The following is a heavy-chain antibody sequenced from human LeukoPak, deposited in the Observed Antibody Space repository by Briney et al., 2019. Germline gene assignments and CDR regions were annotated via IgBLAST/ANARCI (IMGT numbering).Heavy chain of an antibody. CDR3: ARLRRVGVSSGDAFDI. D-gene: IGHD3-10*01. CDR2: IYYSGST. Sequence: PSETLSLTCTVSGGSISNSNYYWGWIRQPPGKGLEWIGNIYYSGSTYYNPSLRSRVTISVDTSKNQFSLKLTSVTAADTAVYYCARLRRVGVSSGDAFDIWGQGTMVTVSS. V-gene: IGHV4-39*07. J-gene: IGHJ3*02. CDR1: GGSISNSNYY.